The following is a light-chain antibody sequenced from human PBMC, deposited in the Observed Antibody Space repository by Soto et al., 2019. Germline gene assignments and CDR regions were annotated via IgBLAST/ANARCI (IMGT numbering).Light chain of an antibody. CDR3: SSYTTSSTWV. J-gene: IGLJ3*02. CDR2: EVN. CDR1: SSDVGRYNF. V-gene: IGLV2-14*01. Sequence: QSVLTQPASVSGSPGQSITISCAGTSSDVGRYNFVSWYQQLPDKAPRLIISEVNDRPSGVSNRFSGSKSGNTASLTISGLQAEAEADYYCSSYTTSSTWVFGGGTQLTVL.